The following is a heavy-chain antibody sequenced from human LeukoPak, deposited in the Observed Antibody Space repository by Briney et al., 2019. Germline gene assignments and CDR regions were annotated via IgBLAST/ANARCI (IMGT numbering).Heavy chain of an antibody. CDR1: GGSIGSSSYY. J-gene: IGHJ5*02. CDR3: AREGDSSSAGWFDP. Sequence: SETLSLTCTVSGGSIGSSSYYWGWIRQPPGKGLEWIGSIYYSGSTYYNPSLKSRVTISVDTSKNQFSLKLSSVTAADTAVYYCAREGDSSSAGWFDPWGQGTLVTVSS. D-gene: IGHD6-13*01. V-gene: IGHV4-39*07. CDR2: IYYSGST.